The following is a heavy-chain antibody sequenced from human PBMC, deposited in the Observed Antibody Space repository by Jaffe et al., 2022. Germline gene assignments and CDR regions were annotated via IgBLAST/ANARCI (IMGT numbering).Heavy chain of an antibody. D-gene: IGHD6-19*01. CDR3: ARILYSSGWYSAFDI. CDR2: IDWDDDK. V-gene: IGHV2-70*01. Sequence: QVTLRESGPALVKPTQTLTLTCTFSGFSLSTSGMCVSWIRQPPGKALEWLALIDWDDDKYYSTSLKTRLTISKDTSKNQVVLTMTNMDPVDTATYYCARILYSSGWYSAFDIWGQGTMVTVSS. CDR1: GFSLSTSGMC. J-gene: IGHJ3*02.